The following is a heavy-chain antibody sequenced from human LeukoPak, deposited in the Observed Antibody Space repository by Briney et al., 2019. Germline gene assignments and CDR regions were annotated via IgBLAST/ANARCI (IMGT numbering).Heavy chain of an antibody. CDR2: INHSGST. CDR1: GGSFSGYY. J-gene: IGHJ4*02. Sequence: SVTLSLTCAVYGGSFSGYYWSWIRQPPGKGLEWIGEINHSGSTNYNPSLKSRVTISVDTSKNQFSLKLSSVTAADTAVYYCARGPGLVRGVIITNDYWGQGTLVTVSS. D-gene: IGHD3-10*01. CDR3: ARGPGLVRGVIITNDY. V-gene: IGHV4-34*01.